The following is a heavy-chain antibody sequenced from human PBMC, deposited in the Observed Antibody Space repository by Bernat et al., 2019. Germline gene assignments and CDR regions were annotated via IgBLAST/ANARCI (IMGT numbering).Heavy chain of an antibody. D-gene: IGHD2-15*01. V-gene: IGHV1-69*01. Sequence: GSSVKVSCKASGGTFSSYAISWVRQAPGQGLEWMGGIIPIFGTANYAQKFQGRVTITADESTSTAYMELSSLRSEDTAVYYCARGYCSGGSCYVAFDYWGQGTLVTVSS. CDR1: GGTFSSYA. CDR3: ARGYCSGGSCYVAFDY. CDR2: IIPIFGTA. J-gene: IGHJ4*02.